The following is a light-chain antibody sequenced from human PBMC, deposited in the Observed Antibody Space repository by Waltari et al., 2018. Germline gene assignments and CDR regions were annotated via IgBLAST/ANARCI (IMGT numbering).Light chain of an antibody. CDR1: QVIGNT. J-gene: IGKJ2*01. V-gene: IGKV1-17*01. CDR2: AAS. CDR3: LQYNSYPYT. Sequence: DIQMTQSPSSLSASVGDRVTITCRASQVIGNTLGWYQQKPGKAPKRLIYAASSLQSGVPSRFSGSGSGTEFTLTISSLQSEDFATFYCLQYNSYPYTFGQGTKLEI.